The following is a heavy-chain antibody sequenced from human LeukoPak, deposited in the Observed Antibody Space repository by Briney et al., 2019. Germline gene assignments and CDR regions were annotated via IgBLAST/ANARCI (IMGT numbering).Heavy chain of an antibody. D-gene: IGHD1-26*01. CDR2: IKQDGSEK. Sequence: GGSLRLSCAASGFTFSSYAMSWVRQAPGKGLEWVANIKQDGSEKYYVDSVKGRFTISRDNAKNSLYLQMNSLRAEDTAVYYCARLLSGSYYLDYWGQGTLVTVSS. V-gene: IGHV3-7*01. CDR3: ARLLSGSYYLDY. J-gene: IGHJ4*02. CDR1: GFTFSSYA.